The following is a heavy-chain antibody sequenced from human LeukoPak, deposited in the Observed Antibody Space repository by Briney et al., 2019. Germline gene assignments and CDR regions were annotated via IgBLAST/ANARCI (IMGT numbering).Heavy chain of an antibody. CDR3: AKESGKFDY. Sequence: GGSLRLSCVASGLNFGESAMHWVRQAPGKGLEWVSLISADGGSAFSADSVKGRFSISRDNSKNSLYLQMDSLRSEDTAMYFCAKESGKFDYWGQGTLVVVSS. J-gene: IGHJ4*02. CDR1: GLNFGESA. CDR2: ISADGGSA. V-gene: IGHV3-43*02.